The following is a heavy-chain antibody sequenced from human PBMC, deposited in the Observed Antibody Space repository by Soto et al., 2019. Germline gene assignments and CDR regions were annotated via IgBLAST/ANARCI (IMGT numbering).Heavy chain of an antibody. V-gene: IGHV3-30-3*01. Sequence: GGSLRLSCAASGFIFSSYSMHWVRQAPGKGLEWVAVISYDGSNKYYADSVKGRFTISRDNSKNTLYLQMNSLRAEDTAVYYCARDTSGTGYFDYWGQGTLVTVSS. CDR2: ISYDGSNK. J-gene: IGHJ4*02. D-gene: IGHD1-26*01. CDR3: ARDTSGTGYFDY. CDR1: GFIFSSYS.